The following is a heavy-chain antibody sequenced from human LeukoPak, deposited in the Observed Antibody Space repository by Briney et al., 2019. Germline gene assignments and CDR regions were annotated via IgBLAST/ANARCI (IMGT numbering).Heavy chain of an antibody. D-gene: IGHD6-19*01. CDR3: ALLAVASDFDY. J-gene: IGHJ4*02. Sequence: PGGSLRLSCAVSGFPFSIYEMNWVRQAPGKGLEWVSNIGSSGTTIYYADSVKGRFSISRDNAKSSLYLQMNSLRVEDTAVYYCALLAVASDFDYWGQGAVVSVSS. CDR1: GFPFSIYE. CDR2: IGSSGTTI. V-gene: IGHV3-48*03.